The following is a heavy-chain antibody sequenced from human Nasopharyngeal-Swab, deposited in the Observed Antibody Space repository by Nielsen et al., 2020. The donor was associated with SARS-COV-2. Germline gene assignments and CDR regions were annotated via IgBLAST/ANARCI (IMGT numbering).Heavy chain of an antibody. D-gene: IGHD3-10*01. CDR3: VRDDGDVPGITGSGPPGGF. Sequence: ASAKVSCKASGYTFTDYFMHWVRQAPGQGLEWMGRINTKSGDTKYAEIFRDRVTVTRDTSITTVYMELSSLRSDETAVYYCVRDDGDVPGITGSGPPGGFWGQGTLVTVSS. J-gene: IGHJ4*01. V-gene: IGHV1-2*06. CDR2: INTKSGDT. CDR1: GYTFTDYF.